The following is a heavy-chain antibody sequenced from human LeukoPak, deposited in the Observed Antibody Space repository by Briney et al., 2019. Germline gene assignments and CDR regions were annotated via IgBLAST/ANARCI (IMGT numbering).Heavy chain of an antibody. CDR3: ARDPEYYGSGSADY. Sequence: MAGGSLRLSCAASGFTFSSYSMNWVRQAPGKGLEWVSSISSSSSYIYYADSVKGRFTISRDNAKNSLYLQMNSLRAEDTAVYYCARDPEYYGSGSADYWGQGTLVTVSS. J-gene: IGHJ4*02. CDR1: GFTFSSYS. V-gene: IGHV3-21*01. D-gene: IGHD3-10*01. CDR2: ISSSSSYI.